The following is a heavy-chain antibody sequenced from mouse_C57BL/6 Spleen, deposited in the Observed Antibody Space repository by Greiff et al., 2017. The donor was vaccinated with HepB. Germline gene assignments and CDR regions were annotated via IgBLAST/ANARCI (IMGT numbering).Heavy chain of an antibody. CDR2: IYPGSGST. CDR3: ARSRGSSNHDFDY. D-gene: IGHD2-5*01. CDR1: GYTFTSYW. V-gene: IGHV1-55*01. J-gene: IGHJ2*01. Sequence: QVQLQQPGAELVKPGASVKMSCKASGYTFTSYWITWVKQRPGQGLEWIGDIYPGSGSTNYNEKFKSKATLTVDTSSSTAYMQLSSLTSEDSAVYYCARSRGSSNHDFDYWGQGTTLTVSS.